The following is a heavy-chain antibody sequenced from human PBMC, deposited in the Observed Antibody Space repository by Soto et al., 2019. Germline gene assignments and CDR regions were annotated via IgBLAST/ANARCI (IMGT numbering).Heavy chain of an antibody. Sequence: SDTLSLTCTVSGGSIRSGGYYWSWIRQHPGKGLEWIGYIHYSGSTYYNPSLKSRVTISVDTSKDQFSLKLSSVTAADTAVYYCARAGYCSGGSCYPANWFDPWGQGTLVT. CDR1: GGSIRSGGYY. J-gene: IGHJ5*02. V-gene: IGHV4-31*03. D-gene: IGHD2-15*01. CDR2: IHYSGST. CDR3: ARAGYCSGGSCYPANWFDP.